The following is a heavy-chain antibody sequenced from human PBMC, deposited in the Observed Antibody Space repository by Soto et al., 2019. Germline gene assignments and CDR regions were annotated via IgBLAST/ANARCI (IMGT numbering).Heavy chain of an antibody. Sequence: SVKVSCKASGGTFSSYAISWVRQAPGQGLEWMGGIIPIFGTANYAQKFQGRVTITADESTSTACMELSSLRSEDAAVYYCATDRGSSYPFDYWGQGTLVTVSS. CDR3: ATDRGSSYPFDY. CDR2: IIPIFGTA. V-gene: IGHV1-69*13. J-gene: IGHJ4*02. CDR1: GGTFSSYA. D-gene: IGHD2-15*01.